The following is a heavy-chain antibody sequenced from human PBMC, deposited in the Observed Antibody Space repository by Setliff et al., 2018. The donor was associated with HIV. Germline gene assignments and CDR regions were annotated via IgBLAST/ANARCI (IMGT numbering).Heavy chain of an antibody. J-gene: IGHJ4*02. CDR2: TIPMSDIP. V-gene: IGHV1-69*13. CDR3: AKRAGGPLVNWVFDY. Sequence: SVKVSCKASGFTFNHYALSWVRQAPGQRPEWMGGTIPMSDIPNYAQNFQGRVTITADESTSTAYMELSSLRSEDTAVYYCAKRAGGPLVNWVFDYWGQGTLVTVSS. CDR1: GFTFNHYA. D-gene: IGHD2-15*01.